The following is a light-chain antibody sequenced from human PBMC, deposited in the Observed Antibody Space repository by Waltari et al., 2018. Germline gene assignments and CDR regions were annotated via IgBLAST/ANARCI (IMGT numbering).Light chain of an antibody. Sequence: RWCQQKPGQAPLVVIYKDSERPSCIPERFSGSSSGTTVTLTVSGAQVDDEADYYCYSAADNSLVFGGGTKLTVL. J-gene: IGLJ2*01. CDR2: KDS. CDR3: YSAADNSLV. V-gene: IGLV3-27*01.